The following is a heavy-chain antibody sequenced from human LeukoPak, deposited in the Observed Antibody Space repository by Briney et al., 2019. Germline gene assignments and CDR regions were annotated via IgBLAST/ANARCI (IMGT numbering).Heavy chain of an antibody. CDR3: AREMEWELLTDASAFDI. CDR1: GFTFNSYS. V-gene: IGHV3-30-3*01. CDR2: ISDDETYK. D-gene: IGHD1-26*01. Sequence: GRSLRLSCAVSGFTFNSYSMHWVRQAPGKGLEWVTAISDDETYKFYADSVKGRFTISRDNAKNSLYLQMNSLRAEDTALYYCAREMEWELLTDASAFDIWGQGTMVTVSS. J-gene: IGHJ3*02.